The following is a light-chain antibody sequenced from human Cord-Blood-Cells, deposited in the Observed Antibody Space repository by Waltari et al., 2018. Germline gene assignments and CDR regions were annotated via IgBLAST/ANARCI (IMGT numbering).Light chain of an antibody. CDR1: SSDVGSYTL. CDR3: CSYAGSWV. Sequence: QSALTQPASVSGSPGQSITISRTGTSSDVGSYTLVSWYQQHPGKAPKLMIYEGSKRPSGVSNRFSGSKSGNTASLTISGLQAEDEADYYCCSYAGSWVFGGGTKLTVL. J-gene: IGLJ3*02. CDR2: EGS. V-gene: IGLV2-23*01.